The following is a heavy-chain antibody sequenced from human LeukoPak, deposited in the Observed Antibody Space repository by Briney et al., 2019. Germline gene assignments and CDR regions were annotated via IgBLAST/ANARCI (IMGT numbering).Heavy chain of an antibody. V-gene: IGHV3-30-3*01. D-gene: IGHD6-19*01. Sequence: PGGSLRLSCAASGFTFSSYAMHWVRQAPGKGLEWVAVISYDGSNKYYADSVKGRFTISRDNSKNTLYLQMNSLRAEDTAVYYCARGGVQWLVHGYGMDVWGQGTTVTVSS. CDR1: GFTFSSYA. CDR3: ARGGVQWLVHGYGMDV. CDR2: ISYDGSNK. J-gene: IGHJ6*02.